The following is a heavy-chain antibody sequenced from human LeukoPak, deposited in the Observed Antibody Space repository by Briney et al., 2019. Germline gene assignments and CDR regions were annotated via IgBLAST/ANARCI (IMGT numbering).Heavy chain of an antibody. D-gene: IGHD4-17*01. Sequence: PGGSLRLSCAASGFTFSSYAMHWVRQAPGKGLEWVGVISYDGSNKYYADSVKGRFTISRDNSKNTLYLQMNSLRAEDTAVYYCARETGSAVGSTDFDYWGQGTLVTISS. CDR3: ARETGSAVGSTDFDY. CDR1: GFTFSSYA. J-gene: IGHJ4*02. CDR2: ISYDGSNK. V-gene: IGHV3-30-3*01.